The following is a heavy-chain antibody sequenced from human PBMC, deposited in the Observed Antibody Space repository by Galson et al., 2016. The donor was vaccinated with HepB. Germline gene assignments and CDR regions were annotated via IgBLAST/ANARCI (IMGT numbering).Heavy chain of an antibody. V-gene: IGHV3-11*04. D-gene: IGHD2-2*01. CDR2: ISSSGDTI. J-gene: IGHJ4*02. CDR3: AREAIRGSSRDDFDY. Sequence: SLRLSCAASRFTFSDYYMSWIRQAPGEGLEFVSYISSSGDTIYYADSVKGRFTISRDNTKNSLYPQMNSLRAEDTAVYYCAREAIRGSSRDDFDYWGQGTLVTVSS. CDR1: RFTFSDYY.